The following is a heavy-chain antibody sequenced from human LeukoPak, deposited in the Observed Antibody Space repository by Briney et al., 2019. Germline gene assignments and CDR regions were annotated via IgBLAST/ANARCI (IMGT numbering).Heavy chain of an antibody. Sequence: SETLSLTCTVSGGSISSYYWSWIRQPAGKGLEWIGRIYTSGSTNYSPSLKSRVTMSVDTSKNQFSLKLSSVTAADTAVYYCARALYYYDSSGHQRWFDPWGQGTLVTVSS. V-gene: IGHV4-4*07. D-gene: IGHD3-22*01. CDR1: GGSISSYY. CDR3: ARALYYYDSSGHQRWFDP. J-gene: IGHJ5*02. CDR2: IYTSGST.